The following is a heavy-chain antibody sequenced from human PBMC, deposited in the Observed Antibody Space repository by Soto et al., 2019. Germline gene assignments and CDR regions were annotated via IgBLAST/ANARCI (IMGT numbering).Heavy chain of an antibody. Sequence: QVQVVQSGAEVKKPGSSVKISCKASGRIFSSFPTSGVRQVPGQGLEWVGGVISASGSATYAPKIQGRVTSTAVNSPGRGYMELTSPTSEGTAIYYCAGVGRRDAYNYVLDHWGPGPMVPVSS. J-gene: IGHJ1*01. CDR3: AGVGRRDAYNYVLDH. D-gene: IGHD5-18*01. CDR1: GRIFSSFP. CDR2: VISASGSA. V-gene: IGHV1-69*06.